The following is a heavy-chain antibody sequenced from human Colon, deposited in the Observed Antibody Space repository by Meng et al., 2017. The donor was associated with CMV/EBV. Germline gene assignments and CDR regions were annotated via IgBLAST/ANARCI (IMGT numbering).Heavy chain of an antibody. CDR1: GVSMNGHY. CDR3: ATSSRDIEVFDM. V-gene: IGHV4-59*11. D-gene: IGHD1-14*01. CDR2: TYYIGSADIGT. Sequence: SETLSLTCTVPGVSMNGHYWSWIRQSPGKGLEWIGFTYYIGSADIGTRYSPSFESRVSISLGTSKDQFTLRLNSVTAADTAVYFCATSSRDIEVFDMWGQGTKVTVSS. J-gene: IGHJ3*02.